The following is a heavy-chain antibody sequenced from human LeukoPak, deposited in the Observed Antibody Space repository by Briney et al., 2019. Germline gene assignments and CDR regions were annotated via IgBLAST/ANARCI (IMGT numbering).Heavy chain of an antibody. Sequence: SETLSLTCTVSGGSISTYYWNWIRQPPGKGLEWIGYIYHSGSTNYNPSLQSRVAISVDTPKNQFSLNLNSVTAADTAVYYCARGGAARLHFQNWGQGTLVTVSS. J-gene: IGHJ1*01. D-gene: IGHD6-6*01. V-gene: IGHV4-59*01. CDR1: GGSISTYY. CDR2: IYHSGST. CDR3: ARGGAARLHFQN.